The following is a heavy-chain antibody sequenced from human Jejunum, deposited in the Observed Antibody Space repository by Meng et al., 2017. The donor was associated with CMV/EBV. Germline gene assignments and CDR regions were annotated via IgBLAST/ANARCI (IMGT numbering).Heavy chain of an antibody. V-gene: IGHV3-53*01. Sequence: VQMVECGGGLIQPGGSLRLSCAASGFKVGYNYMSWVRQAPGKGLEYVAFIHSAGTTYYADFVKGRFTISRDESKNTLYLQLNSLRADDTGVYYCAREGTGGSGYQLNYWGQGTLVTVSS. CDR3: AREGTGGSGYQLNY. J-gene: IGHJ4*02. CDR1: GFKVGYNY. D-gene: IGHD3-10*01. CDR2: IHSAGTT.